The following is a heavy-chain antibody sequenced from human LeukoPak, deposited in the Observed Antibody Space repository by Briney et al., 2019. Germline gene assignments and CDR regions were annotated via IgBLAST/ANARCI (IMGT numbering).Heavy chain of an antibody. CDR3: ASPGGPAAGTGFRLQN. D-gene: IGHD6-13*01. Sequence: ASVKVSCKASGGTFSSYAISWVRQAPGQGLEWMGGIISIFGTANYAQKFQGRVTIATDESTSTAYMELSSLRSEDTAVYYCASPGGPAAGTGFRLQNWGQGTLVTVSS. J-gene: IGHJ4*02. CDR2: IISIFGTA. CDR1: GGTFSSYA. V-gene: IGHV1-69*05.